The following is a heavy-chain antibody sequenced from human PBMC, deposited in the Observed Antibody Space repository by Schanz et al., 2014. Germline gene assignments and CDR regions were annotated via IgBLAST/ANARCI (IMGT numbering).Heavy chain of an antibody. V-gene: IGHV4-30-2*01. CDR2: IYYSGST. Sequence: QLQLQESGSGLVKPSQTLSLTCAVSGGSISRGFYSWNWIRQPPGRGLEWIGCIYYSGSTYYNPSLKTRVPISIDGSKAQFSLSLNSVTAADTAVYYCAREDRYYHGLDVWGQGTTVTVS. CDR1: GGSISRGFYS. J-gene: IGHJ6*02. CDR3: AREDRYYHGLDV.